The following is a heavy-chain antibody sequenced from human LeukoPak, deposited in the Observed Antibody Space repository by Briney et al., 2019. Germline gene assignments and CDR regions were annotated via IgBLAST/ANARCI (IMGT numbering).Heavy chain of an antibody. CDR1: GFTFSSYW. CDR2: INSDGSST. V-gene: IGHV3-74*01. J-gene: IGHJ1*01. D-gene: IGHD3-22*01. Sequence: GGSLRLSCAASGFTFSSYWMHWVRQAPGKGLVWVSRINSDGSSTSYADSVKGRFTISRDNAKNTPYLQMNSLRAEDTAVYYCARDQGSGYYLNWGQGTLVTVSS. CDR3: ARDQGSGYYLN.